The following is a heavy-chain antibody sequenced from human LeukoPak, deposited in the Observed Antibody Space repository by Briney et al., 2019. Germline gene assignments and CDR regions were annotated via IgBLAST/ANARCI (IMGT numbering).Heavy chain of an antibody. CDR3: VYSNNFKY. J-gene: IGHJ4*02. CDR1: GFSFSGHW. D-gene: IGHD2/OR15-2a*01. V-gene: IGHV3-7*05. CDR2: IKADGSEK. Sequence: PGGSLRLSCAASGFSFSGHWMNWVRQPPGKGLEWVANIKADGSEKYYVDSVKGRFTISRDDAKNTVVLQMDDLRAEDTANYFCVYSNNFKYWSQGGLVTVSS.